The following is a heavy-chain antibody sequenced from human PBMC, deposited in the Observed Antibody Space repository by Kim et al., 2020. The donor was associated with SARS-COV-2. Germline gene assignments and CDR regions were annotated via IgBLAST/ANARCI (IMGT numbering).Heavy chain of an antibody. CDR1: GYTFTSYG. J-gene: IGHJ6*02. CDR2: ISAYNGNT. V-gene: IGHV1-18*01. Sequence: ASVKVSCKASGYTFTSYGISWVRQAPGQGLEWMGWISAYNGNTNYAQKLQGRVTMTTDTSTSTAYMELRSLRSDDTAVYYCARGPYYDFWSGYSGDYGMDVWGQGTTVTVSS. CDR3: ARGPYYDFWSGYSGDYGMDV. D-gene: IGHD3-3*01.